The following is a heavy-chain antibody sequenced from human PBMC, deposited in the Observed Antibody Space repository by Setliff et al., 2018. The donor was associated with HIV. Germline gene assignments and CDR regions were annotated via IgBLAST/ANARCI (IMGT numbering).Heavy chain of an antibody. Sequence: GGSLRLSCAASGFIFNAYTMVWVRQAPGKGLEWVSSISSSGNFIYYTDSVKGRFTSSRDNAKNSLFLQMDSLRGEDTAVYYCARDPYWAEGFFDYWGPGTVVTSPQ. V-gene: IGHV3-21*01. J-gene: IGHJ4*02. CDR2: ISSSGNFI. CDR1: GFIFNAYT. CDR3: ARDPYWAEGFFDY. D-gene: IGHD2-15*01.